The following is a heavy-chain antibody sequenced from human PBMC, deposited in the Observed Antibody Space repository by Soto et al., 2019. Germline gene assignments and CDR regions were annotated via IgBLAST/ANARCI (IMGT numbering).Heavy chain of an antibody. V-gene: IGHV4-39*01. J-gene: IGHJ4*02. CDR3: ARLIGMAARHEWVDY. Sequence: QLQLQESGPGLVKPSETLSLTCTVSGGSISSSSYYWGWIRQPPGKGLEWIGSIYYSGSTYYNPSLKSRVTISVDTSKNQFSLKLSSVTAADTAVYYCARLIGMAARHEWVDYWGQGTLVTVSS. CDR2: IYYSGST. D-gene: IGHD6-6*01. CDR1: GGSISSSSYY.